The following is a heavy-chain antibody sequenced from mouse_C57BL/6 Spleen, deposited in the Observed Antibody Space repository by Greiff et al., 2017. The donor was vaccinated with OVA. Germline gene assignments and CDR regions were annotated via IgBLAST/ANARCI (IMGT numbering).Heavy chain of an antibody. CDR3: ARHGGEALDY. CDR2: ISSGGSYT. Sequence: EVQLVESGGDLVKPGGSLKLSCAASGFTFSSYGMSWVRQTPDKRLEWVATISSGGSYTYYPDSVKGRFTISRDNAKNTLYLQMSSLKSEDTAMYYCARHGGEALDYWGQGTSVTVSS. CDR1: GFTFSSYG. J-gene: IGHJ4*01. V-gene: IGHV5-6*01.